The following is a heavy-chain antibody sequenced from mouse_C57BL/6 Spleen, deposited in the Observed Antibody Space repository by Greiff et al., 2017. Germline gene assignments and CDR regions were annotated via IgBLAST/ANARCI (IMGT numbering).Heavy chain of an antibody. CDR1: GYTFTDYE. V-gene: IGHV1-15*01. D-gene: IGHD6-5*01. J-gene: IGHJ4*01. CDR3: TRAYEDYAMDY. CDR2: IDPETGGT. Sequence: VKLMESGAELVRPGASVTLSCKASGYTFTDYEMHWVKQTPVHGLEWIGAIDPETGGTAYNQKFKGKAILTADKSSSTAYMELRSLTSEDSAVYYCTRAYEDYAMDYWGQGTSVTVSS.